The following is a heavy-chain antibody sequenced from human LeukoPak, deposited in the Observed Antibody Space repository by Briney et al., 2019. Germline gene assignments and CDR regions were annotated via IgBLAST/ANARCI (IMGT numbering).Heavy chain of an antibody. D-gene: IGHD1-26*01. J-gene: IGHJ4*02. CDR1: GYTFTGYY. CDR2: ISAYNGDT. V-gene: IGHV1-18*04. CDR3: ARDPRWELLGGLFDY. Sequence: GASVKVSCKASGYTFTGYYMHWVRQAPGQGLEWMGWISAYNGDTNYAQKLQGRVTMTTDTSTSTAYMELRSLRSDDTAVYYCARDPRWELLGGLFDYWGQGTLVTVSS.